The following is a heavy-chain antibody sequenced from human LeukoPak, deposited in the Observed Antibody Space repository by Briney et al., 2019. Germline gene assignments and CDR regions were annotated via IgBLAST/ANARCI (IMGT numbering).Heavy chain of an antibody. CDR2: INAYNGNT. CDR1: GYTFTKYG. J-gene: IGHJ4*02. V-gene: IGHV1-18*01. D-gene: IGHD2-15*01. CDR3: AIDPRVEVAANGVDFDY. Sequence: ASVKVSCKASGYTFTKYGIGGVRQAPGQGLEWMGWINAYNGNTDYAQKFQGRVTMTTDTSTSTAYMELRSLRSDDTADYYCAIDPRVEVAANGVDFDYWGQGTLVTVSS.